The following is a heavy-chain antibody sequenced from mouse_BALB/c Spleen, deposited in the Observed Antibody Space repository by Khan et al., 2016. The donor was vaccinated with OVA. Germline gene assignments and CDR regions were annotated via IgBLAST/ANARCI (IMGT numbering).Heavy chain of an antibody. D-gene: IGHD2-3*01. CDR3: ARWFDGYSSLYAMDY. Sequence: QMQLEESGPGLVAPSQSLSITYTVSGFSLTSYGIHWVRQPPGKGLEWLVVIWSDGSTNYNSVLKSRLSISKDNSKSQVFLKMNSLHTDDTAIYYCARWFDGYSSLYAMDYWGQGTSVTVSS. CDR1: GFSLTSYG. CDR2: IWSDGST. J-gene: IGHJ4*01. V-gene: IGHV2-6*02.